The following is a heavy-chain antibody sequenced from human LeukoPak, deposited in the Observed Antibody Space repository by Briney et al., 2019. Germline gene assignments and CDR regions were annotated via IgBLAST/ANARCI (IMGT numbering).Heavy chain of an antibody. J-gene: IGHJ4*02. D-gene: IGHD2-8*01. CDR1: GGSVSSGRYY. Sequence: SSETLSLTCTVSGGSVSSGRYYWSWIRQPPGKGLEWIGYIYYSGSTSYNPSCSSGSTNYNPSLKSRVTISIDTSKNQFSLRLNSVTAADTAVYYCARASGVSSYLLSIWGQGTLVTVSS. CDR3: ARASGVSSYLLSI. CDR2: IYYSGSTSYNPSCSSGST. V-gene: IGHV4-61*01.